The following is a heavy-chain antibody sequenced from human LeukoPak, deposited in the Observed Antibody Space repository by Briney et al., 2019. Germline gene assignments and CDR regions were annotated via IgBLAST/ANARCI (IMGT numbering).Heavy chain of an antibody. CDR2: IYHTGTT. J-gene: IGHJ4*02. V-gene: IGHV4-4*02. CDR3: AAWGVDYGGNFDYSDY. CDR1: RGSIMTTHW. D-gene: IGHD4-23*01. Sequence: SETLSLTCTLSRGSIMTTHWWSWVRQPPGKGLEWIGEIYHTGTTNYSPSLKSRLTISVDQSRNQFSLRLSSVTAADTATYYCAAWGVDYGGNFDYSDYWGQGTLVTVSS.